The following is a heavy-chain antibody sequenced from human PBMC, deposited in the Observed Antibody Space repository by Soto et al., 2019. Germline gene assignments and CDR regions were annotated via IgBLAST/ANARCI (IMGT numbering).Heavy chain of an antibody. D-gene: IGHD6-13*01. J-gene: IGHJ6*03. CDR3: ARGQQLVEESFYYYYYMDV. CDR1: GFTFSSYS. CDR2: ISSSSSTI. Sequence: GSLRLSCAASGFTFSSYSMNWVRQAPGKGLEWVSYISSSSSTIYYADSVKGRFTISRDNAKNSLYLQMNSLRAEDTAVYYCARGQQLVEESFYYYYYMDVWGKGTTVTVSS. V-gene: IGHV3-48*01.